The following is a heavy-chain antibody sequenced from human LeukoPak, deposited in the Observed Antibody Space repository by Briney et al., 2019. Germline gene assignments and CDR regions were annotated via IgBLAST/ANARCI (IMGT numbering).Heavy chain of an antibody. J-gene: IGHJ5*02. CDR3: ARLNWNVHWFDP. Sequence: ASVKVSCKASGYTFTGYYMHWVRQAPGQGLEWMGWINPNSGGTNYAQKFQGRVTMTRDTSISTAYMELSRLRSDDTAVYYCARLNWNVHWFDPWGQGTLVTVYS. V-gene: IGHV1-2*02. CDR1: GYTFTGYY. CDR2: INPNSGGT. D-gene: IGHD1-20*01.